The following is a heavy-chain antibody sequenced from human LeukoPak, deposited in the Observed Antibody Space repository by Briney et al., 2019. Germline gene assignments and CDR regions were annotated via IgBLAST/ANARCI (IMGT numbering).Heavy chain of an antibody. CDR1: GFTFSSYA. V-gene: IGHV3-23*01. CDR3: AKLGGYGSGRYHYYFDY. Sequence: GGSLRLSCAASGFTFSSYAMSWVRQAPGKGLEWVSAISGSGGSTYYADSVKGRFTISRDNSKNTLYLQMNSLRAEDTAVYYCAKLGGYGSGRYHYYFDYWGQGTLVTVSS. J-gene: IGHJ4*02. D-gene: IGHD3-10*01. CDR2: ISGSGGST.